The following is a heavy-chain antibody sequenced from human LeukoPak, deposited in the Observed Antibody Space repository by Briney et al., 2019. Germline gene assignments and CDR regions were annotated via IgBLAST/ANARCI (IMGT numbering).Heavy chain of an antibody. Sequence: GSLRLSCAASGFTFSNYAINWVRQAPGKGLKWVSGISATGDSTYYADSVKGRFTISRDNSKNTLYLQMNSLRAEDTALYYCAKRMTVRGYWGTSGDAFDIWGQGTMVTVSS. CDR3: AKRMTVRGYWGTSGDAFDI. J-gene: IGHJ3*02. CDR2: ISATGDST. CDR1: GFTFSNYA. D-gene: IGHD2-8*01. V-gene: IGHV3-23*01.